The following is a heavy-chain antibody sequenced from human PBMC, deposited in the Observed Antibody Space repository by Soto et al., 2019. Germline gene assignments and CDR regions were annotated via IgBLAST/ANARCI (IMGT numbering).Heavy chain of an antibody. CDR3: ARDLDYGDYGYYYYGMDV. Sequence: QVQLLESGGGVVQPGRSLRLSCAASGFTFSSYGMHWVRQAPGKGLEWVAVISYDGSNKYYADSVKGRFTISRDNSKNTLYLQMNSLRAEATAVYYCARDLDYGDYGYYYYGMDVWGQGTTVTVSS. D-gene: IGHD4-17*01. CDR2: ISYDGSNK. CDR1: GFTFSSYG. J-gene: IGHJ6*02. V-gene: IGHV3-30*03.